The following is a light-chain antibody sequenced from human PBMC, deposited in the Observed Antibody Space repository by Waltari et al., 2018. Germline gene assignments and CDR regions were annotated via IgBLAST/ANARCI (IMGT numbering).Light chain of an antibody. J-gene: IGLJ1*01. Sequence: QSALTQPASVSGSPGQSITFSCTGINSDVGTFYFVSWYQQHPGKVPKLIIYDVTNRPSGVSNRFSGSKSGNTASLTISGLQSEDEAYYYCSSYTSTNSLVFGTGTKVTVL. CDR2: DVT. V-gene: IGLV2-14*03. CDR3: SSYTSTNSLV. CDR1: NSDVGTFYF.